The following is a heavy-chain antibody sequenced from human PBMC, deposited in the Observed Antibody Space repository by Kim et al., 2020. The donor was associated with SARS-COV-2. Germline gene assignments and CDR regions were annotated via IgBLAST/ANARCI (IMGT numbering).Heavy chain of an antibody. CDR1: GFTFSTHA. CDR2: ISYDGVNK. V-gene: IGHV3-30-3*01. J-gene: IGHJ4*02. CDR3: ARDRGQPARGTLDY. D-gene: IGHD1-26*01. Sequence: GGSLRLSCAASGFTFSTHAIHWFRQAPGRRPEWVAVISYDGVNKYYAESLKGRFTISRDNSRNTLYLQMNSLRPEDTAVYYCARDRGQPARGTLDYWGQGTLVTVSS.